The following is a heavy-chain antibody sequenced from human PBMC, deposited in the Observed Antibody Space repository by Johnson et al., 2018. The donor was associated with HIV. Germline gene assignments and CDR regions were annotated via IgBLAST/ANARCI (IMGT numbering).Heavy chain of an antibody. D-gene: IGHD2-21*02. Sequence: VQLVESGGGLVKPGGSLRLSCAASGFTFSNAWMSWVRQAPGKGLAWVGRIKRKTDGGTTDYAAPVKGRFTISRDDSKNTLYLPMNSLKTEDTAVDYCTAALRVKGIWGQGTMVTVSS. CDR1: GFTFSNAW. J-gene: IGHJ3*02. V-gene: IGHV3-15*01. CDR2: IKRKTDGGTT. CDR3: TAALRVKGI.